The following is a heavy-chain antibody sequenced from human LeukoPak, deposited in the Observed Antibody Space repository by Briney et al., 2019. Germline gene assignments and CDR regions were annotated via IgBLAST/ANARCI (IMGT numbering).Heavy chain of an antibody. CDR1: GYTFTDFF. J-gene: IGHJ5*02. D-gene: IGHD3-10*01. CDR3: ARGVRLLWFRDSSPWFAP. Sequence: ASVKVSCKASGYTFTDFFTHWVRQAPGQGLEWMGWINPNSSGTNYAQKFQGRVTMTLDTSISTAYMELSRQRSDDSAVYYCARGVRLLWFRDSSPWFAPWGQGTLVTVSS. CDR2: INPNSSGT. V-gene: IGHV1-2*02.